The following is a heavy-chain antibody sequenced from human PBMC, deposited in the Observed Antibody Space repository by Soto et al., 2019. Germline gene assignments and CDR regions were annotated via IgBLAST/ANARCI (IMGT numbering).Heavy chain of an antibody. CDR3: ARGQEVGAHFFDS. V-gene: IGHV3-13*01. CDR2: IGTAGDT. CDR1: RFTFSGFD. D-gene: IGHD2-15*01. J-gene: IGHJ4*02. Sequence: PGGSLTLSCEASRFTFSGFDMHWVRQPTGKGLEWVSTIGTAGDTYYAVSVKGRLTISRDNAKNSLSLQMNSLRAGDTAVYFCARGQEVGAHFFDSWGQGTQVTVSS.